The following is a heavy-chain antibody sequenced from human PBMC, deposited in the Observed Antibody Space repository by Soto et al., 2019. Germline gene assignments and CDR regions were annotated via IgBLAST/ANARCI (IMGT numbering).Heavy chain of an antibody. CDR1: GYSFPSLD. Sequence: ALMKVSCKASGYSFPSLDTNRVRQTAGQGLEWMGWMEPSSGRTGYAQKFQGRVTMTRGISINTAYMELTTLTSDDTAFYYCARGVSAGVDYWG. CDR2: MEPSSGRT. V-gene: IGHV1-8*01. D-gene: IGHD1-26*01. J-gene: IGHJ4*01. CDR3: ARGVSAGVDY.